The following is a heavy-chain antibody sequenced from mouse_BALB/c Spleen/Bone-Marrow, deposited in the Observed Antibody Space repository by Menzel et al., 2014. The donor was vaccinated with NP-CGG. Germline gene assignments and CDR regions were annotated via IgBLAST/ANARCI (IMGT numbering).Heavy chain of an antibody. CDR3: ARWDYAMDY. V-gene: IGHV1-54*01. J-gene: IGHJ4*01. Sequence: VQLVEPGAELVRPGTSVKVSCKASGYAFTNYLIEWVKQRPGQGLEWIGVINPGSGGTNYNEKFKGKATLTADKSSSTAYMQPSSLTSDDSAVYFCARWDYAMDYWGQGTSVTVSS. CDR1: GYAFTNYL. CDR2: INPGSGGT.